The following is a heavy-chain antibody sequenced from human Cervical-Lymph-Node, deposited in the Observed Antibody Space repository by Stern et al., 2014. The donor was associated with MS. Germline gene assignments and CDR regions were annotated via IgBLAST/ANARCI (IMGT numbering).Heavy chain of an antibody. D-gene: IGHD5/OR15-5a*01. CDR2: INRSDDDT. V-gene: IGHV1-46*01. CDR3: ALSAFDF. Sequence: VQLVESGAEVKKPGASVKVSCKASGFTFANYYVHWVRQAPGQGLEWMGIINRSDDDTGYAQRFQVRLTVTRDTSSSTVYMELTSLRYDDTAVYYCALSAFDFWGQGTLVTVSS. CDR1: GFTFANYY. J-gene: IGHJ4*02.